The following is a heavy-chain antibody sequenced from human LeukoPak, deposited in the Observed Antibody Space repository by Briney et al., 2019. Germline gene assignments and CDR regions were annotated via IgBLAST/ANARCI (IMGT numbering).Heavy chain of an antibody. D-gene: IGHD5-18*01. V-gene: IGHV4-59*01. CDR1: GGSISSYY. CDR2: IYYSRST. Sequence: SETLSLTCTVSGGSISSYYWSWIRQPPGKGLEWIGYIYYSRSTNYNPSLKTRVTISVDTSKKQFSLKLTSVTAADTAVYYCARDHGYSYGYYYGMDVWGQGTTVTVSS. J-gene: IGHJ6*02. CDR3: ARDHGYSYGYYYGMDV.